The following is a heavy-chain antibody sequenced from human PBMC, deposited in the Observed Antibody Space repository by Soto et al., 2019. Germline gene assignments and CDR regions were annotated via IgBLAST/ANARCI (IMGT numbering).Heavy chain of an antibody. V-gene: IGHV3-7*03. CDR2: IKQDGSEK. CDR1: GFTFSSYW. Sequence: ELQLLESGGGVGQPGGSLRLSCAASGFTFSSYWMSWVRQAPGKGLEWVANIKQDGSEKYYVDSVKGRFTISRDNAKNSLYLQMNSLRAEDTAVYYCARDHLGVVVSSSGLDYWGQGTLVTVSS. J-gene: IGHJ4*02. D-gene: IGHD2-2*01. CDR3: ARDHLGVVVSSSGLDY.